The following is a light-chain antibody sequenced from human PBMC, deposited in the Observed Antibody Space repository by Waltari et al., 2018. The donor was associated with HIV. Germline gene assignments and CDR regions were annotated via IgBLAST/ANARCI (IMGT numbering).Light chain of an antibody. CDR1: SSDVGSCKF. CDR3: CSCATPNTRV. Sequence: QSALTQPASVSGSPGQSISISCTGTSSDVGSCKFVSWYQQHPGKAPQLLIYEGTKRPSGVSNRFSASKSGNTASLTISVLHAEDEADYYCCSCATPNTRVFGGGTKLTVL. V-gene: IGLV2-23*01. J-gene: IGLJ3*02. CDR2: EGT.